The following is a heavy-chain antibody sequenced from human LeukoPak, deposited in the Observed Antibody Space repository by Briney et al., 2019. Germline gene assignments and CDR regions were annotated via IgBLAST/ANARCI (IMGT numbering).Heavy chain of an antibody. Sequence: GGSLRLSCAASGFTFSSYWMHWVRQTPGKGLVWVSRIKSDGSTIYADSVKGRFTISRDNARNTLYLQMNSLRAEDTALYHCARTTVTTGYGYYYYYYMDVWGKGTTVTISS. CDR3: ARTTVTTGYGYYYYYYMDV. D-gene: IGHD4-17*01. V-gene: IGHV3-74*01. CDR2: IKSDGST. J-gene: IGHJ6*03. CDR1: GFTFSSYW.